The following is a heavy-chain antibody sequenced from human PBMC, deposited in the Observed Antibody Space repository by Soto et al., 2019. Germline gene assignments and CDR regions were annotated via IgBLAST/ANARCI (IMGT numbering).Heavy chain of an antibody. V-gene: IGHV1-69*06. CDR1: GGTFSSYA. CDR2: IIPIFGTA. D-gene: IGHD2-21*02. CDR3: ARSGYCGGDCYSPHFDY. J-gene: IGHJ4*02. Sequence: EASVKVSCKASGGTFSSYAISWVRQAPGQGLEWMGGIIPIFGTANYNPSLKSRVTISVDRSKNQFSLKLSSVTAADTAVYYCARSGYCGGDCYSPHFDYWGQGTLVTVSS.